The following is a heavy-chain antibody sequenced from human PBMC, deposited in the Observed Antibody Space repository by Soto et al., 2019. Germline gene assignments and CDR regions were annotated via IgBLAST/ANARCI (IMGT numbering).Heavy chain of an antibody. Sequence: QVQLVQSGAEVKKPGASVKVSCKASGYTFTSYAMHWVRQAPGQRLEWMGWINAGNGNTKYSQKFQGRVTITRDTSASKAYMELSRLRSEDTAVYYCARVMGASHSTHDYWGQGTLVTVSS. CDR2: INAGNGNT. CDR1: GYTFTSYA. V-gene: IGHV1-3*01. J-gene: IGHJ4*02. CDR3: ARVMGASHSTHDY.